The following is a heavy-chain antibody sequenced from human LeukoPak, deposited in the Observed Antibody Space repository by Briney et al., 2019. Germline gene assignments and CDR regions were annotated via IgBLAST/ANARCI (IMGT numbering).Heavy chain of an antibody. CDR3: ARSVPDDYGDNPLDV. V-gene: IGHV1-2*02. CDR2: INPNSGGT. J-gene: IGHJ6*02. CDR1: GYTFTNYY. D-gene: IGHD4-17*01. Sequence: ASVKVSCKASGYTFTNYYMNWVRQAPGQGLEWMGWINPNSGGTNYAQNFQGRVTMTRDTSITTAYMELTRLKSDDTAIYYCARSVPDDYGDNPLDVWGQGTTVTVSS.